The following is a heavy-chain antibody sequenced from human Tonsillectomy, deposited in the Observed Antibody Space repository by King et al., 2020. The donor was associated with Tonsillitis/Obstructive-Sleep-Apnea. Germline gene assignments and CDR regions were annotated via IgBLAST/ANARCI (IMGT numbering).Heavy chain of an antibody. J-gene: IGHJ3*02. CDR2: IDWDDEK. D-gene: IGHD4-17*01. V-gene: IGHV2-70*11. CDR1: GFSLSTSGMC. CDR3: ARLRDYGDSLRPFDI. Sequence: TLQESGPALVKPTQTLTLTCTFSGFSLSTSGMCVSWIRQPPGQALEWLARIDWDDEKYYSTSLRTRLTISKDTSKNQVVLTMTNMDPVDTATYYCARLRDYGDSLRPFDIWGQGTMVTVSS.